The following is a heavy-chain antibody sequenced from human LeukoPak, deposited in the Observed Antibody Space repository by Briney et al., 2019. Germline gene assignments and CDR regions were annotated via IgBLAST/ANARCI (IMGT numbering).Heavy chain of an antibody. CDR1: GFTFSSYA. Sequence: GGSLRLSCAASGFTFSSYAMSWVRQAPGKGLEWVSAISGSGGSTYYADSVKGRFTISRDNSKNTLYLQMNSLRAEDTAVYYCAKDLGSVTAMVIDAFDIWGQGTMVTVSS. CDR2: ISGSGGST. J-gene: IGHJ3*02. V-gene: IGHV3-23*01. D-gene: IGHD5-18*01. CDR3: AKDLGSVTAMVIDAFDI.